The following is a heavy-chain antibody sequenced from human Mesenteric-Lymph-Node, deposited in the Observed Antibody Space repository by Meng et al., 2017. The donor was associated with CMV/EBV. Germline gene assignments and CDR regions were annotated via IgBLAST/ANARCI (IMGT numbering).Heavy chain of an antibody. CDR1: GATISSSSNW. CDR2: IYHTGNT. Sequence: LTCVISGATISSSSNWWSWVRPPPEKGLEWIGEIYHTGNTHYNPSLKSRVTMSIDKSKNQFSLKLSSVTAADTAVFYCARLLEGTFDPWGQGTLVTVSS. J-gene: IGHJ5*02. V-gene: IGHV4-4*02. D-gene: IGHD1-1*01. CDR3: ARLLEGTFDP.